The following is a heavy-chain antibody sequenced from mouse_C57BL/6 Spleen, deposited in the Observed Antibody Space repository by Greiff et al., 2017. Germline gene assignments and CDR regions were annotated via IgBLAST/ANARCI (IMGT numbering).Heavy chain of an antibody. CDR1: GYTFTSYW. CDR2: IDPSDSYT. Sequence: QVQLQPPGAELVMPGASVKLSCKASGYTFTSYWMHWVKQRPGQGLEWIGEIDPSDSYTNYNQKFKGKSTLTVDKSSSTAYMQLSSLTSEDSAVYYCARSSLLRDAMDYWGQGTSVTVSS. D-gene: IGHD1-1*01. J-gene: IGHJ4*01. V-gene: IGHV1-69*01. CDR3: ARSSLLRDAMDY.